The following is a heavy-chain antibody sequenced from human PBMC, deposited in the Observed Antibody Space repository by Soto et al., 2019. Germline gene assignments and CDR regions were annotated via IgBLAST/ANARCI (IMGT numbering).Heavy chain of an antibody. CDR3: ARGPRIAARRGWFDP. CDR2: INHSGST. V-gene: IGHV4-34*01. CDR1: GGSFSGYY. J-gene: IGHJ5*02. Sequence: QVQLQQWGAGLLKPSETLSLTCAVYGGSFSGYYWSWIRQPPGKGLEWIGEINHSGSTNYNPSLKSRVTISVDTSKNQFSLKLSSVTAADTAVYYCARGPRIAARRGWFDPWGQGTLVTVSS. D-gene: IGHD6-6*01.